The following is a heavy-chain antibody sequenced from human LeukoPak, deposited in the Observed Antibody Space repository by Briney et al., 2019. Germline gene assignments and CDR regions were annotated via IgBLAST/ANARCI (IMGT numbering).Heavy chain of an antibody. J-gene: IGHJ3*02. V-gene: IGHV3-66*01. D-gene: IGHD5-12*01. CDR3: ARVGWLRSFAFDI. Sequence: PGGSLRLSCAASGVTVSTKYMTSVRQTPGKGLEWVSLIYSGGSTYYADSVEGRFTISRDNYKNTLYLQMSSLRAENTAEYYCARVGWLRSFAFDIWGQGTMVTVSS. CDR1: GVTVSTKY. CDR2: IYSGGST.